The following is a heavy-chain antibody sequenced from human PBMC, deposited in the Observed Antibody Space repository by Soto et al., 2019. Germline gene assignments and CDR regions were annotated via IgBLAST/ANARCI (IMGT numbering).Heavy chain of an antibody. CDR1: GGSISSGDYY. D-gene: IGHD3-10*01. CDR2: IYYSGST. Sequence: LPLTCTVSGGSISSGDYYWSWIRQPPGKGLEWIGYIYYSGSTYYNPSLKSRVTISVDTSKNQFSLKLSSVTAADTAVYYCARATSGSYYTYYYYGMDVWGQGTTVTV. V-gene: IGHV4-30-4*01. J-gene: IGHJ6*02. CDR3: ARATSGSYYTYYYYGMDV.